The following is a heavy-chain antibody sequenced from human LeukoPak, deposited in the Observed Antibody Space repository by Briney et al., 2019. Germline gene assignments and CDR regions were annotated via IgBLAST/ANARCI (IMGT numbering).Heavy chain of an antibody. Sequence: GASVKVSCKASGYTFTSYDINWVRQATGQGLEWMGWMNPNSGNTGYAQKFQGRVTMTRNTSISTAYMELSSLRSEDTAVYYCARCGYHDILTGYYRNWFDPWGQGTLVTVSS. D-gene: IGHD3-9*01. CDR2: MNPNSGNT. CDR3: ARCGYHDILTGYYRNWFDP. J-gene: IGHJ5*02. CDR1: GYTFTSYD. V-gene: IGHV1-8*01.